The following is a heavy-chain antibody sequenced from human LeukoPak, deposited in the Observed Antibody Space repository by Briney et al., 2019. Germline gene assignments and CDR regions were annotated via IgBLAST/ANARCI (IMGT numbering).Heavy chain of an antibody. D-gene: IGHD6-19*01. CDR1: GFTFSSDS. CDR2: ISSSSSII. Sequence: GGSLRLSCAASGFTFSSDSMNWVRQAPGKGPEWVSKISSSSSIIFYADSVKGRFTISRDNAKNSLYLQMNSLRAEDTALYYCAKAMGYSSPAFDIWGQGTMVTVSS. V-gene: IGHV3-48*04. J-gene: IGHJ3*02. CDR3: AKAMGYSSPAFDI.